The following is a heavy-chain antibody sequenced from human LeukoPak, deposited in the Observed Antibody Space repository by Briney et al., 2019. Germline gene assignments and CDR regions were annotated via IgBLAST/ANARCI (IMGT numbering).Heavy chain of an antibody. J-gene: IGHJ6*04. V-gene: IGHV4-4*07. CDR3: ARVEMGSEVSCCFADV. Sequence: SETLSLTCTVSGGSISSYFWSWIRQPAGKGLEWIGHIDSSGRTNYNPSLKSRVSMSVDKSKNQFSVKVISVSAADTALYYCARVEMGSEVSCCFADVWGKGTTVTVSS. CDR1: GGSISSYF. D-gene: IGHD6-25*01. CDR2: IDSSGRT.